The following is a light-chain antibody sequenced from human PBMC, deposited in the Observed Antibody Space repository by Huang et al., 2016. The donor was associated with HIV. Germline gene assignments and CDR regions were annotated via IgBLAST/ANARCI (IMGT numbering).Light chain of an antibody. CDR3: QQYDNWPLT. J-gene: IGKJ4*01. CDR2: GAF. V-gene: IGKV3-15*01. Sequence: EIVMTQSPVTVSVSPGERATLSCRASQSVSSNVAWYQQKPGQAPRLLIYGAFTRATGIPARFSGSGSGTEFTLTISSLQSEDFTVYYCQQYDNWPLTFGGGTKVEIK. CDR1: QSVSSN.